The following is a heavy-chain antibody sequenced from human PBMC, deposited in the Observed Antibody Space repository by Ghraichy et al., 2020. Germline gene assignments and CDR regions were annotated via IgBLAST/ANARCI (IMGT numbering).Heavy chain of an antibody. V-gene: IGHV1-8*01. CDR3: ARVPPYRQWLVHVGYYFDY. Sequence: SVKVSCKASGYTFTSYDINWVRQATGQGLEWMGWMNPNSGNTGYAQKFQGRVTMTRNTSISTAYMELSSLRSEDTAVYYCARVPPYRQWLVHVGYYFDYWGQGTLVTVSS. J-gene: IGHJ4*02. CDR2: MNPNSGNT. D-gene: IGHD6-19*01. CDR1: GYTFTSYD.